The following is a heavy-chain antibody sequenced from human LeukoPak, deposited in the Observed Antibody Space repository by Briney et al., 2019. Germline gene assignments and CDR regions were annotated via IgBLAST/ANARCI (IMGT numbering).Heavy chain of an antibody. D-gene: IGHD2-2*01. V-gene: IGHV1-8*01. CDR1: GYTFTYND. CDR3: ARVRPRAVLVPAAISGWFDP. J-gene: IGHJ5*02. CDR2: MNPGTANT. Sequence: ASVKVSCTASGYTFTYNDVNWVRQATGQGLEWMGWMNPGTANTGYAPRFQGRLAMTADTSINTAYMELSGLTSDDTAVYYCARVRPRAVLVPAAISGWFDPWGQGTLVTVSS.